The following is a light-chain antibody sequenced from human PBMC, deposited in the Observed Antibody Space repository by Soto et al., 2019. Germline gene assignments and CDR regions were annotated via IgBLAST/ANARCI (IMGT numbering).Light chain of an antibody. CDR1: QNIRIY. J-gene: IGKJ1*01. V-gene: IGKV1-39*01. CDR2: GAS. CDR3: QETYHPPLT. Sequence: DIQMTQSPSSLSAFIGETVTITCRASQNIRIYLNWFQQKPGKAPNLLIYGASNLQSGVPSRFSGSGSGTDFTLTINSLQPEDFAVYYCQETYHPPLTFGQGTKVDIK.